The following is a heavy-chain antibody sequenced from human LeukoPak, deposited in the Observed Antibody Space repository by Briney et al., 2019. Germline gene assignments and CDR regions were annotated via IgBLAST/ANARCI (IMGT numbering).Heavy chain of an antibody. D-gene: IGHD5-24*01. Sequence: SKTLSLTCAVYGGSFSGYYWRWIHQPPGKGLEWIGEINHSGSTNYNPSLKSRVTISVDTSKNQFSLKLSSVTAADTAVYYCARVSGRWLQTRYYFDYWGQGTLVTVSS. CDR1: GGSFSGYY. J-gene: IGHJ4*02. CDR3: ARVSGRWLQTRYYFDY. V-gene: IGHV4-34*01. CDR2: INHSGST.